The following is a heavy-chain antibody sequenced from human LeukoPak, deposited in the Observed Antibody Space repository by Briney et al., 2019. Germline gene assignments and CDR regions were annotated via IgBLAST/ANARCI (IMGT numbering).Heavy chain of an antibody. V-gene: IGHV3-11*04. CDR2: ISSSGSTI. J-gene: IGHJ4*02. CDR1: GFTFSDYY. Sequence: GGSLRLSCAASGFTFSDYYMSWIRQAPGKGLEGVSYISSSGSTIYYADSVKGRFTISRDNAKNSLYLQMNSLRAEDTAVYYCASPAAGSSGYSYGFSHRGQGTLVTVSS. CDR3: ASPAAGSSGYSYGFSH. D-gene: IGHD5-18*01.